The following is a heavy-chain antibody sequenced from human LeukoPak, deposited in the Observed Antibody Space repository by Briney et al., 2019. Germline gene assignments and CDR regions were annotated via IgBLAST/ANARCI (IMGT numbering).Heavy chain of an antibody. Sequence: SETLSLTCAVSGGSISNSSYYWGFIRQPPGKGLEWIGSIYYSGSTYYNPSLKSRVTISVDTSKNQFSLKLSSVTAADTAVYYCARLDDFRAYYYYMDVWGKGTTVTVSS. D-gene: IGHD3-3*01. V-gene: IGHV4-39*01. CDR2: IYYSGST. CDR1: GGSISNSSYY. CDR3: ARLDDFRAYYYYMDV. J-gene: IGHJ6*03.